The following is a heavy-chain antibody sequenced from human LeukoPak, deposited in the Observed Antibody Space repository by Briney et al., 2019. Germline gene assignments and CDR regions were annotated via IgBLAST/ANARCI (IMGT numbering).Heavy chain of an antibody. Sequence: ASVKVSCKASGYTFTGYYMHWVRPAPGQGLEWMGWINPNSGGTSYAQKFQGRVTMTRDTSISTAYMELSRLRSDDTAVYYCARDSNARSAFDIWGQGTMVTVSS. CDR2: INPNSGGT. J-gene: IGHJ3*02. CDR1: GYTFTGYY. CDR3: ARDSNARSAFDI. V-gene: IGHV1-2*02.